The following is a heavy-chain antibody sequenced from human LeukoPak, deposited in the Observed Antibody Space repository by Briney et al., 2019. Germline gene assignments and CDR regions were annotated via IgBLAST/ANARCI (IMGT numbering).Heavy chain of an antibody. CDR1: GGSISSGGYY. J-gene: IGHJ4*02. CDR3: AREAYYDSSGYYPY. V-gene: IGHV4-61*08. CDR2: IYTSGST. D-gene: IGHD3-22*01. Sequence: SETLSLTCTVSGGSISSGGYYWSWIRQPPGKGLEWIGYIYTSGSTNYNPSLKSRVTISVDTSKNQFSLKLSSVTAADTAVYYCAREAYYDSSGYYPYWGQGALVTVSS.